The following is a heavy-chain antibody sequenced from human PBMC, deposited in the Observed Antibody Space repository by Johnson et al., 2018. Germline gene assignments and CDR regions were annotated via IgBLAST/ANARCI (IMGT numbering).Heavy chain of an antibody. CDR1: GYTFTSYD. CDR2: MNPNSGNT. Sequence: QVQLVQSGAEVKKPGASVKVSCKASGYTFTSYDNNWVRQATGQGLEWMGWMNPNSGNTGYAQKFQGRVTMTRNTSISTAYMGLSSLRSEDTAVYYCARVRLGDYYYYYGMDVWGQGTTVTVSS. CDR3: ARVRLGDYYYYYGMDV. D-gene: IGHD1-26*01. J-gene: IGHJ6*02. V-gene: IGHV1-8*01.